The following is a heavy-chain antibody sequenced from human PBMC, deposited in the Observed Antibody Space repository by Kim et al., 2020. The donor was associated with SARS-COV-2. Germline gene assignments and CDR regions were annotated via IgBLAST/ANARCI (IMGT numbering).Heavy chain of an antibody. CDR2: ISYDGSNK. J-gene: IGHJ6*02. V-gene: IGHV3-30*18. CDR1: GFTFSTYG. CDR3: AKDPKRSASRRLAYGMDV. Sequence: GGSLRLSCAASGFTFSTYGMHWVRQAPGKGLEWVAVISYDGSNKYYADSVKGRFTISRDNSKNTLYLQMNSLRAEDTAVYYCAKDPKRSASRRLAYGMDVWGQGTTVTVSS. D-gene: IGHD2-15*01.